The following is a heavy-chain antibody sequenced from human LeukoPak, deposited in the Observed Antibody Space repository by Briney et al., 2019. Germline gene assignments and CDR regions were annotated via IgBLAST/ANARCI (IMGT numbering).Heavy chain of an antibody. V-gene: IGHV3-23*01. D-gene: IGHD3-10*01. J-gene: IGHJ4*02. CDR1: GFTFSSYA. Sequence: GGSLRLSCAASGFTFSSYAMSWVRQAPGKGLEWVSAISGSGGSTYYADSVKGRFTISRDNSKNTLYLQMNSLRAEDTAVYYCAKDQLTMVRGVIGYFDYWGQGTLVTVSS. CDR3: AKDQLTMVRGVIGYFDY. CDR2: ISGSGGST.